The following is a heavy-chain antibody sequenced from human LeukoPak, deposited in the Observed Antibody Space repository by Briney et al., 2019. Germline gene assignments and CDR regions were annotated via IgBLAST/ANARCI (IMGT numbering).Heavy chain of an antibody. CDR3: ARASYSYDINGWVPFDY. V-gene: IGHV4-61*02. Sequence: PSETLSLTCTVSGGSISSGLYYWSWLRQPAGKGLEWIGRIYTSGSTNYNPSLKSRVTISGDTSKNQFSLRLSSVTAADTAVYYCARASYSYDINGWVPFDYWGQGTLVTVSS. J-gene: IGHJ4*02. CDR1: GGSISSGLYY. CDR2: IYTSGST. D-gene: IGHD3-22*01.